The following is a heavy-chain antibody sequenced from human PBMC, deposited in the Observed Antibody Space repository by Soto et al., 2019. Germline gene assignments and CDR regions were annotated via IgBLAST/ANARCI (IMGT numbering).Heavy chain of an antibody. D-gene: IGHD1-26*01. CDR2: IAPFSGDV. Sequence: QMQLVQSGAEVTKTGSSVTVSCQALGNTFSYRYLHWVRQAPGQALEWMGWIAPFSGDVHYAQKFQERVTLTRDRSINTGYLRMSSLRSEDTAIYFCASGGAGSGPFTWELPDHWGQGTLVTVSS. J-gene: IGHJ4*02. CDR1: GNTFSYRY. V-gene: IGHV1-45*02. CDR3: ASGGAGSGPFTWELPDH.